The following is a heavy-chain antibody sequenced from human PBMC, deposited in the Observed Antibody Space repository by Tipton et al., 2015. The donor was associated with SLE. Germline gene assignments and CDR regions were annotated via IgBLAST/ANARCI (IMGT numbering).Heavy chain of an antibody. Sequence: TLSLTCAVYGGSFSGYYWSWIRQPPGKGLEWIGEINHSGSTNYNPSLKSRVTMSVDTSKNQFSLKLSSVTAADTAVYYCARLGGTEGMDYWGQGTLVTVSS. CDR3: ARLGGTEGMDY. V-gene: IGHV4-34*01. CDR2: INHSGST. J-gene: IGHJ4*02. CDR1: GGSFSGYY. D-gene: IGHD3-16*01.